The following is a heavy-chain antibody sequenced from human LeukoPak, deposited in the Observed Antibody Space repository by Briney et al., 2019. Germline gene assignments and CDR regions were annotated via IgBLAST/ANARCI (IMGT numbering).Heavy chain of an antibody. CDR2: INHSGST. Sequence: PSETLSLTCAVYGGSFSGYYWSWIRQPPGKGLEWIGEINHSGSTNYNPSLKSRFTISVDTSKNQFSLKLSSVTAADTAVYYCARGSNYYGLKNWGQGTLVTVSS. J-gene: IGHJ4*02. V-gene: IGHV4-34*01. D-gene: IGHD3-10*01. CDR3: ARGSNYYGLKN. CDR1: GGSFSGYY.